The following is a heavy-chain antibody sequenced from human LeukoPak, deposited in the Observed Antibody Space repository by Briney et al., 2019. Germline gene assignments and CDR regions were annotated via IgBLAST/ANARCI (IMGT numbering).Heavy chain of an antibody. CDR2: IYYSGGT. Sequence: SETLSLTCTVSGGSISSSSYYWGWIRQPPGKGLEWIGSIYYSGGTYYIPSLKSRVTISVDTSKNQFSLKLSSVTAADTAVYYCARRAGSGWYYFDYWGQGTLVTVSS. J-gene: IGHJ4*02. CDR1: GGSISSSSYY. D-gene: IGHD6-13*01. V-gene: IGHV4-39*01. CDR3: ARRAGSGWYYFDY.